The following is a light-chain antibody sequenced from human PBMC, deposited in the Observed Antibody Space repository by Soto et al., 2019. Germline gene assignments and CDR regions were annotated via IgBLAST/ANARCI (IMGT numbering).Light chain of an antibody. CDR2: DIS. CDR1: SSDVGGYDY. V-gene: IGLV2-14*03. J-gene: IGLJ1*01. Sequence: QSALTQPASVSGSPGQSITISCTGTSSDVGGYDYVSWYQHHPGKAPKLMIYDISNRPSGVSNRFSGSKSGNTASLTISGLQAEDEADYYCSSYTGSATWVFGTGTKLTVL. CDR3: SSYTGSATWV.